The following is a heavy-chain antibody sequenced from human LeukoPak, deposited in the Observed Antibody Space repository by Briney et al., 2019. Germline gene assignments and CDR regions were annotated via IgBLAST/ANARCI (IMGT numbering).Heavy chain of an antibody. D-gene: IGHD6-19*01. V-gene: IGHV4-30-4*01. Sequence: SGTLSLTCTVSGGSISSGDYYWSWIRQPPGKGLEWIGYIYYSGSTYYNPSLKSRVTISVDTSKNQFSLKLSSVAAADTAVYYCARHQPGSSGWYFDYWGQGTLVTVSS. CDR3: ARHQPGSSGWYFDY. CDR2: IYYSGST. J-gene: IGHJ4*02. CDR1: GGSISSGDYY.